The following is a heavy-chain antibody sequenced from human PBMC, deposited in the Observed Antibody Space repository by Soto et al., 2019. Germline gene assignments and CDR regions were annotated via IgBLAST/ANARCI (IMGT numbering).Heavy chain of an antibody. CDR2: IYYSGST. V-gene: IGHV4-59*01. J-gene: IGHJ4*02. Sequence: ASETLSLTCTVSGGSISSYYWSWIRQPPGKGLEWIGYIYYSGSTNYNPSLKSRVTISVDTSKNQFSLKLSSVTAADTAVYYCASSRSYPYYFDYCGQGTLVTFSS. CDR3: ASSRSYPYYFDY. CDR1: GGSISSYY.